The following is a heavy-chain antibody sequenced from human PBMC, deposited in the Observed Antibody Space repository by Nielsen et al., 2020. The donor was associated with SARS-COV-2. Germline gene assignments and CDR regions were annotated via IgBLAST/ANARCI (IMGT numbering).Heavy chain of an antibody. Sequence: ASVTVSCKASGYPFTGYYIHWVRQAPGQGLEWMGRINPNSGGTNYAQKFPGRVTMTRDTSMSTVYMELSSLKSEDTPVYYCARWDYATASIDYWGQGTLVTVSS. CDR2: INPNSGGT. CDR1: GYPFTGYY. CDR3: ARWDYATASIDY. V-gene: IGHV1-2*06. J-gene: IGHJ4*02. D-gene: IGHD2-15*01.